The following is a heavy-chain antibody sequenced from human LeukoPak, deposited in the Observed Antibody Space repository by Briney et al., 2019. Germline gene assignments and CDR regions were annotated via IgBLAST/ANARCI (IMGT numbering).Heavy chain of an antibody. CDR3: ARVGATPVDY. CDR2: INHNGST. V-gene: IGHV4-34*01. D-gene: IGHD1-26*01. J-gene: IGHJ4*02. CDR1: GGSFSGYY. Sequence: SETLSLTCAVYGGSFSGYYWSWIRQPPGKGLEWIGEINHNGSTNYNPSLKSRVTISVDTSKNQFSLKLSSVTAADTAVYYCARVGATPVDYWGQGTLVTVSS.